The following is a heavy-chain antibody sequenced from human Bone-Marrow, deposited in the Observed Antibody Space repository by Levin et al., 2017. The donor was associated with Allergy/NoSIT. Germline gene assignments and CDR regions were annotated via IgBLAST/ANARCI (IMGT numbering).Heavy chain of an antibody. J-gene: IGHJ4*02. V-gene: IGHV4-31*03. CDR3: ARLDGYYFDY. Sequence: LRLSCTVSGGSISSAGYHWTWIRQYPGKGLEWIGYISYRWSTYFNPSLKSRLTMSIDTSEQHFSLNLTSVSAADTAIYYCARLDGYYFDYWGQGALVTVSS. D-gene: IGHD1-1*01. CDR2: ISYRWST. CDR1: GGSISSAGYH.